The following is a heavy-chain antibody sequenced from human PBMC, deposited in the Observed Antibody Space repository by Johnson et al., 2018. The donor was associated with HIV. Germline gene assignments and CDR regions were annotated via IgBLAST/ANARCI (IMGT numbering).Heavy chain of an antibody. V-gene: IGHV3-30-3*01. CDR1: GFTFSDYA. D-gene: IGHD1-26*01. J-gene: IGHJ3*02. Sequence: QVQLVESGGGVVQPGGSLRLSCAASGFTFSDYAVYWVRQAPGKGLEWVAAISYDGSNKYYADSVKDRFTISRDNSKNTLCLQMNSLRPEDTAVFYCATSHGSHGAFDIWGQGTMVTVSS. CDR3: ATSHGSHGAFDI. CDR2: ISYDGSNK.